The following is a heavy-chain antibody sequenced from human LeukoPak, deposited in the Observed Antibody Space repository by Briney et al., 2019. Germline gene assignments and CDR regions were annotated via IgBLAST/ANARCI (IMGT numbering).Heavy chain of an antibody. CDR3: AKSHSVEQRGYFDY. CDR2: IANDGGST. D-gene: IGHD1/OR15-1a*01. V-gene: IGHV3-23*01. CDR1: GFTFTTYA. Sequence: GGFLRLSCAASGFTFTTYAMSWVRQAPGKGLEWVSTIANDGGSTYYADSVKGRFTISRDNSKNTVYLQMNSLRAEGMAVYYCAKSHSVEQRGYFDYWGQGTLVPVSS. J-gene: IGHJ4*02.